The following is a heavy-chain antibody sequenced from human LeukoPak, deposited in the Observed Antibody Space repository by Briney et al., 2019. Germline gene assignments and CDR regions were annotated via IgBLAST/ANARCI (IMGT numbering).Heavy chain of an antibody. Sequence: PSETLSLTCTVSGGSISSYYWSWIRQPPGKGLEWIGYIYYSGSTNYNPSLKSRVTISVDTSKNQFSLKLSSVTAADTAVYYCARWGYSSSWYWEYWGQGTLVTVSS. CDR2: IYYSGST. CDR3: ARWGYSSSWYWEY. J-gene: IGHJ4*02. CDR1: GGSISSYY. V-gene: IGHV4-59*01. D-gene: IGHD6-13*01.